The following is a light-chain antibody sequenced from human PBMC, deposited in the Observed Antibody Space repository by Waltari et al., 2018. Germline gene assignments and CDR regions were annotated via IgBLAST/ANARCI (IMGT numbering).Light chain of an antibody. Sequence: SYDLTQPPSVSVPPGQTAKVTCSGDTLPKQYAYWYQKKPGQAPLLIIYQDTERPTGISERFSGSSSGTTVTLTISDVQAEDEADYYCQSADTSGVYPRFGGGTKLTVL. J-gene: IGLJ3*02. CDR3: QSADTSGVYPR. V-gene: IGLV3-25*03. CDR1: TLPKQY. CDR2: QDT.